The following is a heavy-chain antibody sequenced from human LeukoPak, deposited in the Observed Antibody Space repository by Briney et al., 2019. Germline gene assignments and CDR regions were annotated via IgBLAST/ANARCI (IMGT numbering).Heavy chain of an antibody. CDR1: GGSISSGGYY. J-gene: IGHJ4*02. V-gene: IGHV4-31*03. Sequence: SQTLSLTCTVSGGSISSGGYYWRWIRQHPGKGLEWIGYIYYSGSTYYNPSLKSRVTISVDTSKNQFSLKLSSVTAADTAVYYCARTSRSYYYDSSGSYYFDYWGQGTLVTVSS. CDR2: IYYSGST. CDR3: ARTSRSYYYDSSGSYYFDY. D-gene: IGHD3-22*01.